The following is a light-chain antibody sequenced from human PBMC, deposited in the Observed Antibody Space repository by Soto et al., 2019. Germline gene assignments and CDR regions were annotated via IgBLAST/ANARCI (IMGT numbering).Light chain of an antibody. V-gene: IGKV3D-20*02. CDR2: GAS. CDR3: QQRSNWPQT. CDR1: QSVSANY. Sequence: EFVLTQSPGTLSLSPGERATLSCRASQSVSANYLVWYQQSPGQAPRLLIYGASTRATGIPDRFSGSGSGTDFTLTISSLEPEAFAVYYCQQRSNWPQTFGQGTQGGYQ. J-gene: IGKJ1*01.